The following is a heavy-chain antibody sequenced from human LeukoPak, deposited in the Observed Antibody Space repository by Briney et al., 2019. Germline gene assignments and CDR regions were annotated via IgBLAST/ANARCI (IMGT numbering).Heavy chain of an antibody. Sequence: GGSLRLSCAASGFTFSNSSMSWVRQAPGKGLEWVSTLSGSGITTYYADSVKGRFTISRDNSKNTLYLQMNSLRAEDTAVYYCAKGIYSSGWSYFDYWGHGTLVTVSS. V-gene: IGHV3-23*01. CDR3: AKGIYSSGWSYFDY. CDR1: GFTFSNSS. CDR2: LSGSGITT. D-gene: IGHD6-19*01. J-gene: IGHJ4*01.